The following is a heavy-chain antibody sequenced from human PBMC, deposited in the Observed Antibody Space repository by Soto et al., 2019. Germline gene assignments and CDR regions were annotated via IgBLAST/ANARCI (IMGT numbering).Heavy chain of an antibody. CDR1: GDSVSSNSAA. V-gene: IGHV6-1*01. J-gene: IGHJ6*02. Sequence: PSQTLSLTCAISGDSVSSNSAAWNWIRQSPSRGLEWLGRTYYRSKWYNDYAVSVKSRITINPDTSKNQFSLQLNSVTPEDTAVYYCARVPELAGYYYYYYGMDVWGQGTTVTVSS. CDR3: ARVPELAGYYYYYYGMDV. CDR2: TYYRSKWYN. D-gene: IGHD6-19*01.